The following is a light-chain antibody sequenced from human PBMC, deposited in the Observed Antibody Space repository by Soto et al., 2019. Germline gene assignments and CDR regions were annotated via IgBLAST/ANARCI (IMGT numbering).Light chain of an antibody. CDR2: DVS. CDR1: SSDVGLYNY. Sequence: QSALTQPPSASGSPGQSVTISCTGTSSDVGLYNYVSWYQHHPGKAPKVIIFDVSQRPSGVPYRFSGSKSGNTASLTVSGLPAEDEADYYCSSYAGSNNLVFGGGTKVTVL. CDR3: SSYAGSNNLV. J-gene: IGLJ2*01. V-gene: IGLV2-8*01.